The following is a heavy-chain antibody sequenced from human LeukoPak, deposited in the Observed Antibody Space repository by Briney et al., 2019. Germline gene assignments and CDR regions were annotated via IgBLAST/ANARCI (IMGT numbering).Heavy chain of an antibody. CDR3: AREYAATRSYYYYYGMDV. V-gene: IGHV1-2*02. J-gene: IGHJ6*02. D-gene: IGHD2-15*01. CDR1: GYTFTGYY. Sequence: ASVKVSCKASGYTFTGYYMHWVRQAPGQGLEWMGWINPNSGGTNYAQKLQGRVTMTRDTSISTAYMELSRLRSDDTAVYYCAREYAATRSYYYYYGMDVWGQGTTVTVSS. CDR2: INPNSGGT.